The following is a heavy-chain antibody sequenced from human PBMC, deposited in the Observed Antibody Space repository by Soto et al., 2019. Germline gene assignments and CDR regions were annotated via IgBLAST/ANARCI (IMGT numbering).Heavy chain of an antibody. D-gene: IGHD5-12*01. CDR3: AREWLRSGHNWFDP. CDR2: AYYRSKWYI. J-gene: IGHJ5*02. V-gene: IGHV6-1*01. CDR1: GDSVSSNSAT. Sequence: SQTLSLTCAISGDSVSSNSATWNWIRQSPSRGLEWLGRAYYRSKWYIDYAVSVKSRITINPDTSKNQFSLQLNSVTPEDTAVYYCAREWLRSGHNWFDPWGQGTLVTVSS.